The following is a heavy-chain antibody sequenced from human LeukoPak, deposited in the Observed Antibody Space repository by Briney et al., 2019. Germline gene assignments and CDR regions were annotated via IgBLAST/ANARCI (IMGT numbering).Heavy chain of an antibody. V-gene: IGHV3-30*03. Sequence: PGGSLRLSCAASGFTFSSYGMHWVRQAPGKGLEWVAVISYDGSNKYYADSVKGRFTISRDNSKNTLYLQMNSLRAEDTAVYYCARDRIVGATGAFDIWGQGTMVTVSS. D-gene: IGHD1-26*01. J-gene: IGHJ3*02. CDR1: GFTFSSYG. CDR2: ISYDGSNK. CDR3: ARDRIVGATGAFDI.